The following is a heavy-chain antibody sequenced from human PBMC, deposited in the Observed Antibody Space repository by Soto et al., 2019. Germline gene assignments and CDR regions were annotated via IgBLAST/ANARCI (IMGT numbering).Heavy chain of an antibody. V-gene: IGHV4-59*01. CDR3: AREGYGFNYDSSGQGAFDI. D-gene: IGHD3-22*01. J-gene: IGHJ3*02. CDR1: GGSISSYY. CDR2: IYYSGST. Sequence: PSETLSLTCTVSGGSISSYYWSWIRQPPGKGLEWIGYIYYSGSTNYNPSLKSRVTISVDTSKNQFSLKLSSVTAADTAVYYCAREGYGFNYDSSGQGAFDIWGQGTMVTVSS.